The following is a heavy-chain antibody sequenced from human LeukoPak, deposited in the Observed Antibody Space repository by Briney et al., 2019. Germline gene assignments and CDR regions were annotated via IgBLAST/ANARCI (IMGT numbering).Heavy chain of an antibody. Sequence: QSGGSLRLSCAASGFTFSRYWMSWVRQVPGKGLEWVANIKEDAGEIYYVDSVKGRFTISRDNSKNTLYLQMNSLRAEDTAVYYCAKLPYYGAPSGDYWGQGTLVTVSS. J-gene: IGHJ4*02. CDR3: AKLPYYGAPSGDY. CDR2: IKEDAGEI. CDR1: GFTFSRYW. V-gene: IGHV3-7*03. D-gene: IGHD4-17*01.